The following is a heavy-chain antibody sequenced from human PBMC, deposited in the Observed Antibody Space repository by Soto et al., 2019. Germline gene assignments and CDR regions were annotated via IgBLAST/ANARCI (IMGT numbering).Heavy chain of an antibody. CDR1: GFTFDSHG. D-gene: IGHD4-17*01. V-gene: IGHV3-30*18. CDR3: AKDLLPNTVTTCGS. J-gene: IGHJ5*02. Sequence: QVQLVESGGGAVQPGRSLRLSCAASGFTFDSHGMHWVRQAPGKGLEWVAVISSDGNNKYYADSVKGRFTISRDNCNNTLYLQMSSLRAEDTAVYYCAKDLLPNTVTTCGSWGQGTLVTVSS. CDR2: ISSDGNNK.